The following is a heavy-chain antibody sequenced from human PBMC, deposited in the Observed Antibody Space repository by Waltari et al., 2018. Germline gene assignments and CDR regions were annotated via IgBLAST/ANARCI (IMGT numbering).Heavy chain of an antibody. J-gene: IGHJ4*02. D-gene: IGHD3-3*01. V-gene: IGHV4-39*01. CDR2: IYDSGST. CDR3: ASVSYDFWSGYSYYFDY. CDR1: GGSISSSSYY. Sequence: QLQLQESGPGLVTPSETLSLTCTVSGGSISSSSYYWGWIRQPPGKGLEWIGSIYDSGSTYYNPSLKSRVTISVDTSKNQFSLKLSSVTAADTAVYYCASVSYDFWSGYSYYFDYWGQGTLVTVSS.